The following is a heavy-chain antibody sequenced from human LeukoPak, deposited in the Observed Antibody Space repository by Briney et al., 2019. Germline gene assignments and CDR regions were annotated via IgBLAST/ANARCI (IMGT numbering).Heavy chain of an antibody. J-gene: IGHJ4*02. CDR2: IYYSGST. V-gene: IGHV4-59*08. CDR1: GGSMSSYS. D-gene: IGHD6-19*01. CDR3: ARHRTSGWGLDC. Sequence: SETLSLTCTVSGGSMSSYSWSWIRQPPGEGLEGIGGIYYSGSTNYNPSLKSRVTISVDTSKNQFSLKVNSVTAADTAVSYCARHRTSGWGLDCWGQGTLVTVSS.